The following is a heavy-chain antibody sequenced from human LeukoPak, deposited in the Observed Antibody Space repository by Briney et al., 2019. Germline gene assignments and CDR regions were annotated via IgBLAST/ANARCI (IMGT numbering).Heavy chain of an antibody. J-gene: IGHJ3*02. CDR2: IYTSGST. CDR1: GGSISSGSYY. V-gene: IGHV4-61*02. Sequence: SGTLSLTCTVSGGSISSGSYYWSWIRQPAGKGLEWIGRIYTSGSTNYNPSLKSRVTISVDTSKNQFSLKLSSVTAADTAVYYCARDPSGSQGAFDIWGQGTMVTVSS. D-gene: IGHD1-26*01. CDR3: ARDPSGSQGAFDI.